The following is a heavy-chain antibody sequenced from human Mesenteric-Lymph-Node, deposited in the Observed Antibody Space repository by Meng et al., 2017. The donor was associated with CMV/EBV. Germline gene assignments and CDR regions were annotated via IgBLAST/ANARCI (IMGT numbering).Heavy chain of an antibody. CDR2: ISGSGGGK. Sequence: GETLSLSCTASGFTFRSYAMSWIRQAAGKGLEWVATISGSGGGKYFTDSVKGRFTIYRDNSKNTLYLQMNSMRVEDTAVYYWAKSNKLAYCSSSICYPDYWGQGTVVTVSS. J-gene: IGHJ4*02. D-gene: IGHD2-2*01. CDR1: GFTFRSYA. V-gene: IGHV3-23*01. CDR3: AKSNKLAYCSSSICYPDY.